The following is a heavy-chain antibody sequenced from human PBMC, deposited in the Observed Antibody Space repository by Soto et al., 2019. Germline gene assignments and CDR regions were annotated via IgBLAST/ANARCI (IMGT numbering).Heavy chain of an antibody. Sequence: QVQLVQSGAEVKKPGASVKVSCKASGYTFTSYGISWVRQAPGQGLEWMGWISAYNGNTNYAQKLQGRVTMTTDTSPSTAYMELRSLRSDDTAVYYCARDRLYSSSSTVYGMDVWGQGTTVTVSS. D-gene: IGHD6-6*01. CDR3: ARDRLYSSSSTVYGMDV. V-gene: IGHV1-18*01. CDR1: GYTFTSYG. J-gene: IGHJ6*02. CDR2: ISAYNGNT.